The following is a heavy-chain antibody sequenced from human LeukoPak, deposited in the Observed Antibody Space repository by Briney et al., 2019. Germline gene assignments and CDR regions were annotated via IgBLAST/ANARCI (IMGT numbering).Heavy chain of an antibody. V-gene: IGHV3-7*01. J-gene: IGHJ4*02. Sequence: PGGSLRLSCAASGFTFSSSWMSWVRQAPGKGLEWVANIRQDGSEKYYVDSVKGRFTISRDNAKNSLYLQMNSLRAEDTAVYYCARGRYDSSGYYYFDYWGQGTLVTVSS. CDR2: IRQDGSEK. CDR3: ARGRYDSSGYYYFDY. CDR1: GFTFSSSW. D-gene: IGHD3-22*01.